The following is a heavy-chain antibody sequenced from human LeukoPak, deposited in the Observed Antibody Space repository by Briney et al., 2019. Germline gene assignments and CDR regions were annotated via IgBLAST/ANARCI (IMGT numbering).Heavy chain of an antibody. CDR3: ARETGTPPAKRFDP. V-gene: IGHV1-18*01. CDR2: ISAYNGNT. CDR1: GYTFTSYG. J-gene: IGHJ5*02. Sequence: ASVKVSCTASGYTFTSYGISWVRQAPGQGLEWMGWISAYNGNTNYAQKLQGRVTMTTDTSTSTAYMELRSLRSDDTAVYYCARETGTPPAKRFDPWGQGTLVTVSS. D-gene: IGHD1-1*01.